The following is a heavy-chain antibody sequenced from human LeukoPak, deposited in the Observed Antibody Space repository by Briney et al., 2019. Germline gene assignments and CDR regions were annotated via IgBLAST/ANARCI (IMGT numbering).Heavy chain of an antibody. V-gene: IGHV4-59*01. CDR1: GGSISSYY. Sequence: PSETLSLTCTVSGGSISSYYWSWIRQPPGKGLEWIGNIYYSGSTNYNPSLKSRVTISVDTSKKQFSLKLSSVTAADTAVYYCARVFDSSGPIDYWGQGTLVTVSS. J-gene: IGHJ4*02. CDR3: ARVFDSSGPIDY. D-gene: IGHD3-22*01. CDR2: IYYSGST.